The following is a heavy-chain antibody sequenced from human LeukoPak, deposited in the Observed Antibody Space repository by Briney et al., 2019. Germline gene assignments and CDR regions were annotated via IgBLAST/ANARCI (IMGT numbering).Heavy chain of an antibody. J-gene: IGHJ4*02. CDR1: GLTFSSHW. Sequence: PGGSLRLSCAASGLTFSSHWMSWVCQAPGKGLEWVANIVQDGSQKYYVDSVKGRFTISRDNGKNSLYLQMNSLRAEDTAVYYCARNEKWGRDYWGQGTLVTVSS. CDR3: ARNEKWGRDY. CDR2: IVQDGSQK. V-gene: IGHV3-7*03. D-gene: IGHD1-26*01.